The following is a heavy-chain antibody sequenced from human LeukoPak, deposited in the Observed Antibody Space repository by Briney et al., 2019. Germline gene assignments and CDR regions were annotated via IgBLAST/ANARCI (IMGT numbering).Heavy chain of an antibody. J-gene: IGHJ6*03. CDR3: ATATVQWLVHMWFEYYYYMDV. Sequence: ASVKVSCKASGYTFTSYGISWVRQAPGQGLEWMGWISAYNGNTNYAQKLQGRVTMTTDTSTSTAYMELRSLRSEDTAVYYCATATVQWLVHMWFEYYYYMDVWGKGTTVTVSS. CDR1: GYTFTSYG. D-gene: IGHD6-19*01. CDR2: ISAYNGNT. V-gene: IGHV1-18*01.